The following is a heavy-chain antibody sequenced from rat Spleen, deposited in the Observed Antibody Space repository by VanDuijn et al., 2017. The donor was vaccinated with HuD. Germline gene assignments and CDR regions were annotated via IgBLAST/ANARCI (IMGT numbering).Heavy chain of an antibody. CDR1: GFSLTSYN. CDR2: MWRGGTT. V-gene: IGHV2-45*01. J-gene: IGHJ2*01. Sequence: QVQLMESGPGLVQPSETLSLICTVSGFSLTSYNVHWVRQPPGKGLEWMGVMWRGGTTDYKSDLKSRLSISRDISKNQVFLKMERLQSEDTSTYYCARDMGAHWGQGVLVTVSS. D-gene: IGHD1-3*01. CDR3: ARDMGAH.